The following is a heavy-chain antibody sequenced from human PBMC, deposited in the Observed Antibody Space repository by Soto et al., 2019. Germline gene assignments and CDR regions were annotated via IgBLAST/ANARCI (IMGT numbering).Heavy chain of an antibody. V-gene: IGHV1-69*08. J-gene: IGHJ4*02. D-gene: IGHD3-10*01. CDR1: GGTFSPYT. CDR2: IIPFHGVT. Sequence: QVQLVQSGAEVKKPGSSVKVSCKASGGTFSPYTINWVRQAPGQGLEWMGRIIPFHGVTNYAQKFQARVTMTPDKSTSTAYMELSGLSFEDTAMYYCTRDWEITVSTWSFGGFWGRGTLVTVSS. CDR3: TRDWEITVSTWSFGGF.